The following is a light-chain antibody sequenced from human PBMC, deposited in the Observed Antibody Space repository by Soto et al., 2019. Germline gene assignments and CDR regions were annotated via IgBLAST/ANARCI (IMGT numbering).Light chain of an antibody. CDR1: QSLSSNY. CDR2: DAS. Sequence: EIVLTQSPDTLSLSPGERATLSCRTSQSLSSNYLAWYQQRPGRAPRLLIYDASNRATGIPARFSGTGSGTEFGLTISSLEPEDSAVYYCQQRNNWVTFGGGTKVDIK. J-gene: IGKJ4*01. CDR3: QQRNNWVT. V-gene: IGKV3D-20*02.